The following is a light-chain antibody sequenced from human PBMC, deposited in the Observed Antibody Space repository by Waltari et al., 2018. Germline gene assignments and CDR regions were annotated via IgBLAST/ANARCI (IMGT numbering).Light chain of an antibody. V-gene: IGKV4-1*01. Sequence: DIVMTQSPESLAVSLGERATLNCTSSQTVLFRSSNKNYLAWYQVRPGQPPTLLISWASTRQSGVPDRFSGSGSGTDFTLTISSLQAEDVAVYYCQQYYSTPLAFGQGTKVEIK. CDR3: QQYYSTPLA. J-gene: IGKJ1*01. CDR2: WAS. CDR1: QTVLFRSSNKNY.